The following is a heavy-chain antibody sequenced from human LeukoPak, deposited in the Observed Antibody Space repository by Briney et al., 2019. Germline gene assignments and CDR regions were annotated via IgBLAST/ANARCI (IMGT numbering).Heavy chain of an antibody. Sequence: GGSLRLSCSASGFTFSSYAMHWVRQAPGKGLEYISAISSNGGSTYYADSVKGRFTISRDNSKNTLYLQMSSLRADDTAVYYCVKDRYIRYGSGSYPYYFDYWGQGTLVTVSS. J-gene: IGHJ4*02. D-gene: IGHD3-10*01. CDR3: VKDRYIRYGSGSYPYYFDY. V-gene: IGHV3-64D*09. CDR1: GFTFSSYA. CDR2: ISSNGGST.